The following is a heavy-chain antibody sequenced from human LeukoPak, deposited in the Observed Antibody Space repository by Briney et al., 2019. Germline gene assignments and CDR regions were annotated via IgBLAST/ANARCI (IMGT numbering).Heavy chain of an antibody. V-gene: IGHV4-59*01. CDR3: ARAVAGRDDAFDI. Sequence: SGTLSLTCTVSSGSISSYYWSWIRQPPGKGLEWIGYIYYSGSTNYNPSLKSRVTISVDTSKNQFSLQLSSVTAADTAVYYCARAVAGRDDAFDIWGQGTMVTVSS. J-gene: IGHJ3*02. D-gene: IGHD6-19*01. CDR1: SGSISSYY. CDR2: IYYSGST.